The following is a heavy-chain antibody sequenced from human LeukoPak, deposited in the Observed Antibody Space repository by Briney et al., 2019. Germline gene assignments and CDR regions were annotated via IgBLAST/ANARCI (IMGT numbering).Heavy chain of an antibody. CDR3: ARGKGSSSSFDY. J-gene: IGHJ4*02. Sequence: ASVKVSCKASGYTFTSYDINWVRQATGQGLEWMGWMNPNSGHTGYAQKFQGRVTITRNTSISTAYMELSSLRSEDTAVYYCARGKGSSSSFDYWGQGTLVTVSS. V-gene: IGHV1-8*03. CDR1: GYTFTSYD. CDR2: MNPNSGHT. D-gene: IGHD6-13*01.